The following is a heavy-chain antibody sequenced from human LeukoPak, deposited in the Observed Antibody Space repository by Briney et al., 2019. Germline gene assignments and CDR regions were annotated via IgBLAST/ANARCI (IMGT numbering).Heavy chain of an antibody. D-gene: IGHD3-10*01. CDR2: INPNSGGT. CDR1: GYTFTGYY. Sequence: ASVKVSCKASGYTFTGYYMHWVRQAPGQGLEWMGWINPNSGGTNYAQKFQGRVTMTRDTSISTAYMELSRLRSDDTAVYYCARVRVRGVTNNWFDPWGQGTLVTVSS. V-gene: IGHV1-2*02. CDR3: ARVRVRGVTNNWFDP. J-gene: IGHJ5*02.